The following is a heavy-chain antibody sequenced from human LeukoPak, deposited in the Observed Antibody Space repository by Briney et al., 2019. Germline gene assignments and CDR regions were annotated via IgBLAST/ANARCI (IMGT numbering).Heavy chain of an antibody. V-gene: IGHV4-59*12. J-gene: IGHJ5*02. D-gene: IGHD3-10*01. CDR2: IYYSGRT. CDR1: GGSISSYY. CDR3: ARRRGLTMVRGVAGNWFDP. Sequence: ASETLSLTCSVSGGSISSYYWSWIRQPPGRGLEWIGYIYYSGRTSYNPSLKSRVTISVDTSKNQFSLRLSSVTAADTAVYYCARRRGLTMVRGVAGNWFDPWGQGTLVTVSS.